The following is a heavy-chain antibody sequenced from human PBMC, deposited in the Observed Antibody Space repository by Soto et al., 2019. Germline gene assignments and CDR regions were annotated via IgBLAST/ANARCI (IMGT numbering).Heavy chain of an antibody. V-gene: IGHV3-23*01. J-gene: IGHJ4*02. CDR1: GFTFSRHA. CDR3: AKVSSSWYAGFFDL. CDR2: LSDSGGSI. D-gene: IGHD6-13*01. Sequence: EVQLLESGGGLVQPGGSLRLSCTASGFTFSRHAMTWVRKAPGKGLEWVSGLSDSGGSIYYADSVKGRFTISRDNSMNTLYLQMNTLRAEDTALYYCAKVSSSWYAGFFDLWGRGTLVTVSS.